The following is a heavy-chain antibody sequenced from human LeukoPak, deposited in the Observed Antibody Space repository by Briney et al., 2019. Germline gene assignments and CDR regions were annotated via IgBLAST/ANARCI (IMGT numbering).Heavy chain of an antibody. D-gene: IGHD2/OR15-2a*01. Sequence: PGGSLRLSCAASGFTFSSYSMNWVRQAPGNGLEWVSSISSSSSYIYYADSVKGRFTISRDNAKNSLYLQMNSLRAEDTAVYYCARGNRRMYAYAMDVWGQGTTVTVSS. J-gene: IGHJ6*02. CDR1: GFTFSSYS. V-gene: IGHV3-21*01. CDR2: ISSSSSYI. CDR3: ARGNRRMYAYAMDV.